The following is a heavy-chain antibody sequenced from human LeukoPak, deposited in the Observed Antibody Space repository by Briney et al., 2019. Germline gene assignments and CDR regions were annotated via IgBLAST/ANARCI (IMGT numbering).Heavy chain of an antibody. CDR1: GFTFSGSA. J-gene: IGHJ4*02. V-gene: IGHV3-73*01. D-gene: IGHD6-19*01. Sequence: GGSLRLSCAASGFTFSGSAMHWVRQASGKGLEWVGRIRSKANSYATAYAASVKGRFTISRDDSKNTAYLQMNSLKTEDTAVYYCTRRLEISQEIAVAEDFDYWGQGTLVTVSS. CDR2: IRSKANSYAT. CDR3: TRRLEISQEIAVAEDFDY.